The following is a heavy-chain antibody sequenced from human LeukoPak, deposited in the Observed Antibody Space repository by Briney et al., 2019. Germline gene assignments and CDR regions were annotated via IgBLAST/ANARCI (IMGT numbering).Heavy chain of an antibody. CDR2: IDPGDSYT. CDR1: GYTFTSYW. Sequence: KVSCKASGYTFTSYWISWVRQMPGKGLEWMGRIDPGDSYTNYSPSFQGHVTISADKSISTAYLQWSSLKASDTAMYYCAIRSGSDAFDIWGQGTMVTVSS. CDR3: AIRSGSDAFDI. D-gene: IGHD3-10*01. J-gene: IGHJ3*02. V-gene: IGHV5-10-1*01.